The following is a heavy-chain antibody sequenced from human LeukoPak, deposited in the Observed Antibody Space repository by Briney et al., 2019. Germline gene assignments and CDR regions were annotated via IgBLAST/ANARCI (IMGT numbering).Heavy chain of an antibody. CDR1: GYTFTTSG. V-gene: IGHV1-18*01. Sequence: ASVKVSCKASGYTFTTSGINWVRQAPGQGLEWMGCINVYNGNTNYAQKFQGRITMTRDTSTSTAYMELRGLKSDDTAVYYCARGLVVPAAMGEFDYWGQGTLIAVSS. J-gene: IGHJ4*02. CDR2: INVYNGNT. D-gene: IGHD2-2*01. CDR3: ARGLVVPAAMGEFDY.